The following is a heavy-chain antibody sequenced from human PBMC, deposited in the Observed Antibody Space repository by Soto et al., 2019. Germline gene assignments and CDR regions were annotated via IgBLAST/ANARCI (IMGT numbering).Heavy chain of an antibody. Sequence: SETLSLTCTVSGGSISSGGYYWSWIRQHPGKGLEWIGYIYYSGSTYYNPSLKSRVTISVDTSKNQFSLKLSSVTAADTAVYYCARADGYCSGGSCLYYFDYWGQGTLVTVSS. CDR2: IYYSGST. CDR3: ARADGYCSGGSCLYYFDY. J-gene: IGHJ4*02. D-gene: IGHD2-15*01. CDR1: GGSISSGGYY. V-gene: IGHV4-31*03.